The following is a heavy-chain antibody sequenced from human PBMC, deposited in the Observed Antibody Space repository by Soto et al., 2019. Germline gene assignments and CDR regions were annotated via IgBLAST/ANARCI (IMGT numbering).Heavy chain of an antibody. CDR3: ATSMTTVTPEYYYYYGMDV. Sequence: QVQLVQSGAEVKKPGSSVKVSCKASGGTFSSYAISWVRQAPGQGLEWMGGIIPIFGTANYAQKFQGRVTITADEXTSXAXMELSSLRSEDTAVYYCATSMTTVTPEYYYYYGMDVWGQGTTVTVSS. CDR2: IIPIFGTA. CDR1: GGTFSSYA. J-gene: IGHJ6*02. D-gene: IGHD4-4*01. V-gene: IGHV1-69*12.